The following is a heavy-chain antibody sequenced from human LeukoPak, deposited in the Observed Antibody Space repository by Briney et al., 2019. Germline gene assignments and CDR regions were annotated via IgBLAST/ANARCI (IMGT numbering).Heavy chain of an antibody. CDR1: GGSISSYY. D-gene: IGHD6-6*01. V-gene: IGHV4-34*01. CDR3: ARETSTKYSSSSPFDY. CDR2: INHSGST. Sequence: SETLSLTCTVSGGSISSYYWSWIRQPPGKGLEWIGEINHSGSTNYNPSLKSRVTISVDTSKNQFSLKLSSVTAADTAVYYCARETSTKYSSSSPFDYWGQGTLVTVSS. J-gene: IGHJ4*02.